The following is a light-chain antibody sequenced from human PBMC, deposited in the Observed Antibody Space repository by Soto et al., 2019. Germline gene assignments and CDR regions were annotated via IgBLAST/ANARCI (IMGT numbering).Light chain of an antibody. CDR3: QQRSNWPIT. Sequence: EIVMTQSPATLSVSPGERAALSARASQSVSSNLAWYQQKPGQAPRLLIYGASSRATGIPDRFSGSGSGTDFTLTISSLEPEDFAVYYCQQRSNWPITFGQGTRLEIK. V-gene: IGKV3-11*01. J-gene: IGKJ5*01. CDR2: GAS. CDR1: QSVSSN.